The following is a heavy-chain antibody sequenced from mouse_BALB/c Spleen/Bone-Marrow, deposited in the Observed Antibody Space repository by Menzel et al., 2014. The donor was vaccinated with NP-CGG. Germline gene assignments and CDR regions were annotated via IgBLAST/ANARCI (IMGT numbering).Heavy chain of an antibody. CDR2: INPRSGRT. Sequence: VQLQQSGAELVKPGASVKLSCKASGYTFTSYWMYWVIQRPGQGLEWIGEINPRSGRTNYNEKFKSRATLTVDKSSSTAYMQLSSLTSEDSAVYYCARGLYGAMDYRGQGTSVTVSS. V-gene: IGHV1S81*02. D-gene: IGHD1-1*01. CDR3: ARGLYGAMDY. J-gene: IGHJ4*01. CDR1: GYTFTSYW.